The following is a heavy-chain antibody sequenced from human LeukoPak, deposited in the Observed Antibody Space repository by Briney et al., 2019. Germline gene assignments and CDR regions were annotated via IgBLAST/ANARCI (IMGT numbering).Heavy chain of an antibody. CDR3: ARDGGWFDP. J-gene: IGHJ5*02. Sequence: PSETLSLTCTVYGGSFSGYYWSWIRQPPGKGLEWIGEINHSGSTNYNPSLKSRVTISVDTSKNQFSLKLSSVTAADTAVYYCARDGGWFDPWGQGTLVTVSS. V-gene: IGHV4-34*01. D-gene: IGHD4-23*01. CDR1: GGSFSGYY. CDR2: INHSGST.